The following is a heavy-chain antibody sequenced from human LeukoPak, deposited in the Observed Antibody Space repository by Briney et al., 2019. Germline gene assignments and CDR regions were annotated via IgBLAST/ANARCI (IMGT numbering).Heavy chain of an antibody. J-gene: IGHJ4*02. CDR3: ARVRNDIVVVVAATPVFDY. CDR2: INPNSGGT. Sequence: GASVKVSCKASGYTFTGYYMHWVRQAPGQGLEWMGRINPNSGGTNYAQKFQGRVTMTRDTSISTAYMELSRLRSDDTAVYYCARVRNDIVVVVAATPVFDYWGQGTLVTVSS. V-gene: IGHV1-2*06. CDR1: GYTFTGYY. D-gene: IGHD2-15*01.